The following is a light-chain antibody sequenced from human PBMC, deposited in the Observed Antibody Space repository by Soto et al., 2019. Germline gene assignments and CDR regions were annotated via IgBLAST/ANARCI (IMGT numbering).Light chain of an antibody. Sequence: EKVMTQSPATLSVSPGERATLSCRASQSVSSDLAWYQQKPGQAPRLLIYDASTRATGVPARFSGSGSGKEFTLTISSLQSEDLAVYYCQKYDDWPETFGQGTKVEIK. CDR1: QSVSSD. V-gene: IGKV3-15*01. CDR3: QKYDDWPET. CDR2: DAS. J-gene: IGKJ1*01.